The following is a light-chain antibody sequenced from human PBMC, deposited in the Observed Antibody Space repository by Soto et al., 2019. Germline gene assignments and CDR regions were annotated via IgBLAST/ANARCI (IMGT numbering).Light chain of an antibody. J-gene: IGKJ4*01. V-gene: IGKV1-39*01. CDR3: QQSSTYPT. CDR1: QSVTNY. CDR2: VAS. Sequence: IPMTQSPSSLSASVGDKVTITCRAGQSVTNYVNWYQQKPGKPPKLLIYVASSLQSGVPSRFSGSGSGTDFTLTISSLQPEDVATYYCQQSSTYPTFGGGTKVEIK.